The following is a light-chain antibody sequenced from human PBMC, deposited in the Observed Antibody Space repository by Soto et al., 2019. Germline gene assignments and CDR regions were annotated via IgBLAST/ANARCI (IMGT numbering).Light chain of an antibody. CDR1: QSISVW. CDR3: QHYNSYSEA. Sequence: DIQITQSPSPLXASVGDRVXXXXXASQSISVWLAWYQQKPGKAPKLLIYKASTLKSGVPSRFSGSGSGTEFTLTISSLQPDDFATYYCQHYNSYSEAFGQGTKVDTK. J-gene: IGKJ1*01. V-gene: IGKV1-5*03. CDR2: KAS.